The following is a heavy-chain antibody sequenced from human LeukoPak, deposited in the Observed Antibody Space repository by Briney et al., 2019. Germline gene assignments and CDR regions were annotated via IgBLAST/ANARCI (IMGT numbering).Heavy chain of an antibody. Sequence: ASVKVSCKASGGTFSSYAISWVRQAPGQGLEWMRGIIPIFGTANYAQKFQGRVTITADESTSAAYMELSSLRSEDTAVYYCAVDVDTAMVYYFDYWGQGTLVTVSS. CDR1: GGTFSSYA. J-gene: IGHJ4*02. CDR2: IIPIFGTA. V-gene: IGHV1-69*13. D-gene: IGHD5-18*01. CDR3: AVDVDTAMVYYFDY.